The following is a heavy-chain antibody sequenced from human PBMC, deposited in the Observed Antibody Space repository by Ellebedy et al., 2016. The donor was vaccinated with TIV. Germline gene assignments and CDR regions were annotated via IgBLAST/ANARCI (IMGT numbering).Heavy chain of an antibody. Sequence: PSETLSLTCVASGLTFSDNYMDWVRQAPGKGLEWLGRIGNKSNTFHIQYAAYVQGRFTISSDDSKNSLYLKMNTLKTEDTAIYYCARIGYSAAEFDFWGQGTLVTVSS. D-gene: IGHD1-26*01. CDR1: GLTFSDNY. V-gene: IGHV3-72*01. CDR3: ARIGYSAAEFDF. J-gene: IGHJ4*02. CDR2: IGNKSNTFHI.